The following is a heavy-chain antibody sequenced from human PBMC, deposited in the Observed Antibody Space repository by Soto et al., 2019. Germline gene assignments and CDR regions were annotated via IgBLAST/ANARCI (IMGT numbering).Heavy chain of an antibody. CDR1: GFTSSNYA. J-gene: IGHJ4*01. CDR3: AADVGGYIFVLAAL. CDR2: ISYEGSNK. Sequence: GGSLRLSCAAAGFTSSNYAMHWVRHARGKGLEWVAVISYEGSNKYYADSVKGRFIISRDYSKSTLYLQMTSLRAEDTAVYYWAADVGGYIFVLAALWGPGTPVIVSS. D-gene: IGHD1-26*01. V-gene: IGHV3-30-3*01.